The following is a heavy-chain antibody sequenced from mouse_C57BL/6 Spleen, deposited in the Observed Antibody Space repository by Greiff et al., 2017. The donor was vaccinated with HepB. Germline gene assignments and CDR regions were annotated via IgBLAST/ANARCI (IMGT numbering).Heavy chain of an antibody. J-gene: IGHJ3*01. V-gene: IGHV1-15*01. CDR2: IDPETGGT. CDR3: TKGGIYYGNSAWFAY. D-gene: IGHD2-1*01. Sequence: QVQLKQSGAELVRPGASVTLSCKASGYTFTDYEMHWVKQTPVHGLEWIGAIDPETGGTAYNQKFKGKAILTADKSSSTAYMELRSLTSEDSAVYYCTKGGIYYGNSAWFAYWGQGTLVTVSA. CDR1: GYTFTDYE.